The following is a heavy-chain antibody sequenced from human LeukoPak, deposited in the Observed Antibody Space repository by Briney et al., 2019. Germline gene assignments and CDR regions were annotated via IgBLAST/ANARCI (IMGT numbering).Heavy chain of an antibody. CDR1: GGTFSSYA. V-gene: IGHV1-69*04. CDR2: IIPILGIA. D-gene: IGHD2-15*01. J-gene: IGHJ3*01. Sequence: VASVKVSCKASGGTFSSYAISWVRQAPGQGLEWMGRIIPILGIANYAQKFQGRVTITADKSTSTAYMELSSLRSEDTAVYYCARSLGYCSGGSCYGGAFDFWGQGTMVTVSS. CDR3: ARSLGYCSGGSCYGGAFDF.